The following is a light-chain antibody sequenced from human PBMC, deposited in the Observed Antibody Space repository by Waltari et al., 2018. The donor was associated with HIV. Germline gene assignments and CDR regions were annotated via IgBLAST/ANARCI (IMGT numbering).Light chain of an antibody. V-gene: IGLV2-14*03. CDR1: ASDIGRYNY. Sequence: QSALSQPASVSASPGQSVAISCSGSASDIGRYNYVSWYQQRPDMAPSRIRFDLNNRPSGISSRFSGSKSGTTASVTISTVRTDDEADYYCASYTVNSTGVFGTGTKLSVL. J-gene: IGLJ1*01. CDR3: ASYTVNSTGV. CDR2: DLN.